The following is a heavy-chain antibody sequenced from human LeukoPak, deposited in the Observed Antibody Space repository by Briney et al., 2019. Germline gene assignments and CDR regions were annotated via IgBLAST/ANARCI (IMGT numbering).Heavy chain of an antibody. J-gene: IGHJ4*02. CDR3: ARDLELTYYDSSGYDY. D-gene: IGHD3-22*01. CDR2: INGDGSST. V-gene: IGHV3-74*01. Sequence: GGSLRLSCAASEFTFSAYWMHWVRQVPGKGLVWVSRINGDGSSTSYADSVKGRFTISRDNAKNTLYLQMNSLRAEDTAVYYCARDLELTYYDSSGYDYWGQGTPVTVSS. CDR1: EFTFSAYW.